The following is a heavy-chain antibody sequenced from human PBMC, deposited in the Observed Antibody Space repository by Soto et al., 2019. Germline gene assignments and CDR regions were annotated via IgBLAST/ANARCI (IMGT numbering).Heavy chain of an antibody. V-gene: IGHV1-46*01. J-gene: IGHJ5*01. CDR3: ASVLPPGNWFDS. Sequence: SVKYPFKASGYTFTSYYIHWVRQAPRQGLEWTGIINPSRGSTSSAQKLHGRVTLARAPSTSTVYMALSSLRSEDTAVYYCASVLPPGNWFDSWGQGTLVTVSS. CDR1: GYTFTSYY. CDR2: INPSRGST. D-gene: IGHD2-8*02.